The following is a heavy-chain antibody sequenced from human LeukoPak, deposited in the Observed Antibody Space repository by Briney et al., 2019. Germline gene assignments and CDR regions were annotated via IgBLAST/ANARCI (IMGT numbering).Heavy chain of an antibody. Sequence: GASVKVSCKASGYTFTSYGISWVRQAPGQGLEWMGWISAYNGNTNYAQKLQGRVTMTTDTSTSTAYMELRSLKSDDTAVYYCAREGTRITGTTRLRFDPWGQGTLVTVSS. CDR2: ISAYNGNT. D-gene: IGHD1-20*01. CDR3: AREGTRITGTTRLRFDP. CDR1: GYTFTSYG. J-gene: IGHJ5*02. V-gene: IGHV1-18*01.